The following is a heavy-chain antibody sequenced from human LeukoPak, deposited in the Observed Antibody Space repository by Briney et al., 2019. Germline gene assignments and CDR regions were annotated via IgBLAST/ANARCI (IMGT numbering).Heavy chain of an antibody. CDR2: ISYDGSNK. V-gene: IGHV3-30-3*01. D-gene: IGHD6-19*01. J-gene: IGHJ4*02. Sequence: GGSLRLSCAASGVTLSTYAMSWARQAPGKGLEWVAVISYDGSNKYYADSVKGRFTISRDNSKNTLYLQMNSLRAEDTAVYYCARDGRDSSGWYFDYWGQGTLVTVSS. CDR3: ARDGRDSSGWYFDY. CDR1: GVTLSTYA.